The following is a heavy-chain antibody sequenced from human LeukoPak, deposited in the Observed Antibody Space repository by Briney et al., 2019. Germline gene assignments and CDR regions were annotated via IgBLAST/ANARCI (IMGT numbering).Heavy chain of an antibody. CDR1: GFTFSSYE. CDR2: ITSGASTI. V-gene: IGHV3-48*03. CDR3: ARHDPELAY. D-gene: IGHD1-26*01. J-gene: IGHJ4*02. Sequence: GGSLRLSCAASGFTFSSYEMNWVRQAPGKGLEWVSYITSGASTIYYADSVKGRFTISRDNAKNSLYLQMNSLRVEDTAVYYCARHDPELAYWGQGTLVTVSP.